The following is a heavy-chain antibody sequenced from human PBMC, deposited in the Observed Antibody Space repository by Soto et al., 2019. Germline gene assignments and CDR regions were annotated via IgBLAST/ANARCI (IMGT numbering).Heavy chain of an antibody. CDR3: AREDYGDYNYFDY. D-gene: IGHD4-17*01. CDR1: GGSISSGGYY. J-gene: IGHJ4*02. CDR2: IYYSGST. Sequence: QVQLQESGPGLVKPSQTLSLTCTVSGGSISSGGYYWSWIRQHPGKGLEWIGYIYYSGSTYYNPSLKSRVTLSVDTSKNQFSLKLSSVTAADTAVYYCAREDYGDYNYFDYWGQGTLVTVSS. V-gene: IGHV4-31*03.